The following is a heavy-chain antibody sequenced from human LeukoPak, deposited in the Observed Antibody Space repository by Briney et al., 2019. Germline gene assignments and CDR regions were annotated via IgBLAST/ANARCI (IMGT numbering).Heavy chain of an antibody. D-gene: IGHD2-2*01. CDR2: LFGREIT. J-gene: IGHJ5*02. V-gene: IGHV4-4*07. Sequence: PSEPLSLTCTVFGASVSNYYWSWIRQPAGKGLEWIGHLFGREITTCNPSLKGRLPMPVTMSKNHLFLKLKAVTPASQPVLYCARASIEEYCSRASGYVWLDPWGQGTLVTVSS. CDR3: ARASIEEYCSRASGYVWLDP. CDR1: GASVSNYY.